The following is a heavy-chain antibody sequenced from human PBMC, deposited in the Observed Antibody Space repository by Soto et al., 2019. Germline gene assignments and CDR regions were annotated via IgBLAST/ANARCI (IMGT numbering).Heavy chain of an antibody. V-gene: IGHV3-33*01. Sequence: GGSLRLSCAPSGFTFSSYVMHWVRQAPGKGLEWVAVVHYDGTKKYYADSVRGRFTISRDNSENILYLQMNSLRPDDTAVYFCARETSYDFWSGPQTLDVWGQGTTVTVSS. D-gene: IGHD3-3*01. CDR3: ARETSYDFWSGPQTLDV. CDR2: VHYDGTKK. J-gene: IGHJ6*02. CDR1: GFTFSSYV.